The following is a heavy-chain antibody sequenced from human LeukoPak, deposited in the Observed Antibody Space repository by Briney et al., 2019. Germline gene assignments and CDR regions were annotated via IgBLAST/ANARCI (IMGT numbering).Heavy chain of an antibody. CDR1: SGSISPYY. J-gene: IGHJ4*02. V-gene: IGHV4-59*08. CDR2: IYYSGST. Sequence: PETLSLTCTVSSGSISPYYWSWIRQPPGKGLEWIGYIYYSGSTNYNPSLKSRLTLSVDTSENQFSLKLSSVTAADTAVYYCARHRHSDPYYFDYWGQGTLVTVSS. CDR3: ARHRHSDPYYFDY. D-gene: IGHD2-21*02.